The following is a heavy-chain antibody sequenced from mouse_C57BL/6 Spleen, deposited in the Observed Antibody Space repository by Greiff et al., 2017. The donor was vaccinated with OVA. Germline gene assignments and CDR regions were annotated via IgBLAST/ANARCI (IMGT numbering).Heavy chain of an antibody. CDR3: AISEGYYGSSGFDY. CDR2: IYPGDGDT. J-gene: IGHJ2*01. V-gene: IGHV1-82*01. CDR1: GYAFSSSW. Sequence: VQLQQSGPELVKPGASVKISCKASGYAFSSSWMNWVKQRPGKGLEWIGRIYPGDGDTNYNGKFKGKATLTVDKSSSTAYMQLSSLTSEDSAVYYCAISEGYYGSSGFDYWGQGTTLTVSS. D-gene: IGHD1-1*01.